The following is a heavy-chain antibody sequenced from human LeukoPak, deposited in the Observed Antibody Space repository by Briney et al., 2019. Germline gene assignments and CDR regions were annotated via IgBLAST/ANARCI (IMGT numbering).Heavy chain of an antibody. D-gene: IGHD6-19*01. Sequence: GGSLRLSCAASGFTFSGHAMSWVRQAPGKGLEWVSGISGSGGTSYYADSVKGRFTISRDNSKNTLYLQMNSLRAEDTAVYYCAKDRLVHDDYGQGTLVTVSS. J-gene: IGHJ4*02. CDR2: ISGSGGTS. V-gene: IGHV3-23*01. CDR3: AKDRLVHDD. CDR1: GFTFSGHA.